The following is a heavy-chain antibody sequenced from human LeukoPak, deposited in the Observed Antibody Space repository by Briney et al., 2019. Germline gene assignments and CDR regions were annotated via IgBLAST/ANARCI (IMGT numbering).Heavy chain of an antibody. CDR3: ARHDTSWYRIDY. Sequence: GGSLRLPCAASGFTFSSYAISWVRQAPGKGLEWVSAISDSGGSTYYADSVKGRFTISRDNSKNTLYLQMNSLRAEDTAVYYCARHDTSWYRIDYWGQGTLVTVSS. CDR2: ISDSGGST. V-gene: IGHV3-23*01. D-gene: IGHD6-13*01. J-gene: IGHJ4*02. CDR1: GFTFSSYA.